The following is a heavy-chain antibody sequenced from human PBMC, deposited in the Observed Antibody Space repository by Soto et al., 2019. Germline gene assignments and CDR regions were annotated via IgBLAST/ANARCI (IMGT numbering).Heavy chain of an antibody. Sequence: SETLSLTCTVSGGSISSYYWSWIRQPPGKGLEWIGYIYYSGSTNYNPSLKSRVTISVDTSKNQFSLKLSSVTAADTAVYYCARALGVTNNAYYYYYYMDVWGKGTTVTVSS. J-gene: IGHJ6*03. D-gene: IGHD3-10*01. CDR1: GGSISSYY. V-gene: IGHV4-59*01. CDR3: ARALGVTNNAYYYYYYMDV. CDR2: IYYSGST.